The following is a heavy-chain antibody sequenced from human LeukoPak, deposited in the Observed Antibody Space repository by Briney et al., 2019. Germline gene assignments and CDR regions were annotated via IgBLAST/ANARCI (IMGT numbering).Heavy chain of an antibody. D-gene: IGHD3-16*01. J-gene: IGHJ2*01. Sequence: PSETLSLTCTVSGGSISSYYWSWIRQPPGKGLEWIGYIYYSGSTNYNPSLKSRVTISVDTSKNQFSLKLSSVTAADTAVYYCARSVDWLIDFDLWGRGTLVTVSS. V-gene: IGHV4-59*08. CDR3: ARSVDWLIDFDL. CDR2: IYYSGST. CDR1: GGSISSYY.